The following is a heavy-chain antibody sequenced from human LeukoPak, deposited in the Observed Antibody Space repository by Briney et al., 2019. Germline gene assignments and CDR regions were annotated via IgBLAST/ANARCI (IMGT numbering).Heavy chain of an antibody. CDR1: GYSISSGYY. CDR3: ARLTTNYYYYYMDV. CDR2: IYHSGST. J-gene: IGHJ6*03. Sequence: PSETLSLTCAVSGYSISSGYYWGWIRQPPGKGLEWIGSIYHSGSTYYNPSLKSRVTISVDTSKNQFSLELSSVTAADTAVYYCARLTTNYYYYYMDVWGKGTTVTVSS. V-gene: IGHV4-38-2*01. D-gene: IGHD4-11*01.